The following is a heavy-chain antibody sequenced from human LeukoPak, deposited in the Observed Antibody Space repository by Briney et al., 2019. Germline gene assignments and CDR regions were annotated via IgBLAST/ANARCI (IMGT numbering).Heavy chain of an antibody. CDR1: GFTFSDYY. D-gene: IGHD5-24*01. CDR3: ARGTEMATPRGAFDI. V-gene: IGHV3-11*01. CDR2: ISSSGSTI. Sequence: PGGSLRLSCAASGFTFSDYYMSWIRQAPGKGLEWVSYISSSGSTIYYADSVKGRFTISRGNAKNSLYLQMNSLRAEDTAVYYCARGTEMATPRGAFDIWGQGTMVTVSS. J-gene: IGHJ3*02.